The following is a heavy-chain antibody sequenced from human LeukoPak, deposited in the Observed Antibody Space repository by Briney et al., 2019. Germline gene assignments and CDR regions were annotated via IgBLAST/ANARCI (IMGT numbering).Heavy chain of an antibody. CDR2: IYSGGST. CDR1: GFTVSSNY. Sequence: GGSLRLSCAASGFTVSSNYMSWVRQAPGKGLEWVSIIYSGGSTDYADSVKGRFTISRDNSKNTLYLQMNSLRAEDTAVYYCARGPAAIYYYYYMDVWGKGTTVTVSS. CDR3: ARGPAAIYYYYYMDV. V-gene: IGHV3-53*01. J-gene: IGHJ6*03. D-gene: IGHD2-2*02.